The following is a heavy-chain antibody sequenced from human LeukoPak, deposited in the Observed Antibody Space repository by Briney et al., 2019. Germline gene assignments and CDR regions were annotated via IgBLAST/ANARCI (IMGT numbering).Heavy chain of an antibody. CDR2: INPNSGGT. CDR3: ARTYSSSWYFDY. V-gene: IGHV1-2*02. CDR1: GYTFTGYY. J-gene: IGHJ4*02. D-gene: IGHD6-13*01. Sequence: ASVKVSCKASGYTFTGYYMHWVRQAPGQGLEWMGWINPNSGGTNYAQKFQGRVTMTRDTSISTAYMELSRLRSDDTAVYYCARTYSSSWYFDYWGQGTLVAVSS.